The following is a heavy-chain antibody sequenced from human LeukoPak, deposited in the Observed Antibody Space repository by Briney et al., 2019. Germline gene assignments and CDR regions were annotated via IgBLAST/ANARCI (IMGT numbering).Heavy chain of an antibody. J-gene: IGHJ4*02. D-gene: IGHD5-18*01. Sequence: SETLSLTCTVSGGSISSYYWSWIRQHPGKGLEWIGYIYYSGSTYYNPSLKSRVTISVDTSKNQFSLKLSSVTAADTAVYYCARDGSGIQLWSRSPTFDYWGQGTLVTVSS. CDR3: ARDGSGIQLWSRSPTFDY. V-gene: IGHV4-59*06. CDR1: GGSISSYY. CDR2: IYYSGST.